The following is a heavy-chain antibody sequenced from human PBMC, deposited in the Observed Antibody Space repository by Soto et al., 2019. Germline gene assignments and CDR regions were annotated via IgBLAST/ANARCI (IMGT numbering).Heavy chain of an antibody. CDR1: GYTFTSYY. J-gene: IGHJ5*02. Sequence: ASVKVSCKASGYTFTSYYLHWVRQAPGQGLEWMGIINPSGGSTSYAQKLQGRVTMTTDTSTSTAYMELRSLRSDDTAVYYCARDETRRYFDWSNWFDPWGQGTLVTVSS. CDR3: ARDETRRYFDWSNWFDP. CDR2: INPSGGST. V-gene: IGHV1-46*01. D-gene: IGHD3-9*01.